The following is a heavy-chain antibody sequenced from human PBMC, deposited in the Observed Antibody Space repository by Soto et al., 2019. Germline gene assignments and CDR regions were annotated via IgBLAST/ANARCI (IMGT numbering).Heavy chain of an antibody. Sequence: VKVSCKASGGTFSSYAISWVRQAPGQGLEWMGGIIPIFGAANYAQKFQGRVTITADESTSTAYMELSSLRSEDTAVYYCASEGTSMATTFFDYWGQGTLVTVSS. V-gene: IGHV1-69*13. J-gene: IGHJ4*02. CDR2: IIPIFGAA. CDR3: ASEGTSMATTFFDY. D-gene: IGHD5-12*01. CDR1: GGTFSSYA.